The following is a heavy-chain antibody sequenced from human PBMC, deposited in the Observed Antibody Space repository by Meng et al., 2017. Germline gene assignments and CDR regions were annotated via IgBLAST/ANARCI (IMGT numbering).Heavy chain of an antibody. D-gene: IGHD5-18*01. CDR1: GGSFSGYY. J-gene: IGHJ4*02. Sequence: QVRQQQRGAGRLMPSATLSLTCAVYGGSFSGYYWSWIRQPPGKGLEWIGEINHSGSTNYNPSLKSRVTISVDTSKNQFSLKLSSVTAADTAVYYCASSGYSYGYRFDYWGQGTLVTVSS. CDR2: INHSGST. V-gene: IGHV4-34*01. CDR3: ASSGYSYGYRFDY.